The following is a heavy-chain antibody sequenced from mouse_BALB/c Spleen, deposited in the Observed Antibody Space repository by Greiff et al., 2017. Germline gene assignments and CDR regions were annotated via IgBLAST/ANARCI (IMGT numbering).Heavy chain of an antibody. CDR3: ARHDYDYDGGFAY. D-gene: IGHD2-4*01. CDR1: GFTFSSYT. V-gene: IGHV5-12-2*01. J-gene: IGHJ3*01. CDR2: ISNGGGST. Sequence: DVKLVESGGGLVQPGGSLKLSCAASGFTFSSYTMSWVRQTPEKRLEWVAYISNGGGSTYYPDTVKGRFTISRDNAKNTLYLQMSSLKSEDTAMYYCARHDYDYDGGFAYWGQGTLVTVSA.